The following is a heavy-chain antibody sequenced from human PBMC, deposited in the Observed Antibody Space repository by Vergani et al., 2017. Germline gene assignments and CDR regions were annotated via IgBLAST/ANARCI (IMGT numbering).Heavy chain of an antibody. J-gene: IGHJ4*02. CDR3: AKVGPGDLPFDY. D-gene: IGHD2-21*02. CDR2: ISSSGSTI. V-gene: IGHV3-11*01. Sequence: QVQLQQWGAGLLKPSETLSLTCAVYGGSFSGYYWSWIRQPPGQGLEWVSYISSSGSTIYYADAVKGRFTISRDNAKNTLYLQMNSLRAEETAVYYCAKVGPGDLPFDYWGQGTLVTVSS. CDR1: GGSFSGYY.